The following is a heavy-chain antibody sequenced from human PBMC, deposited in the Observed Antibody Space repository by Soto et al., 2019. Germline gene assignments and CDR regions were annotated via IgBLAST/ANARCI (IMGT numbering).Heavy chain of an antibody. CDR3: ARQSGHLELARLDV. Sequence: GESLKISCKGSGYSFNNYWIRWVRQMPGKGLEWMGRIDPSDSYTNYNPSFQGHVTISAATSISTAYLQWYSLKASDTAMYYCARQSGHLELARLDVWGQGTTVTVSS. V-gene: IGHV5-10-1*01. J-gene: IGHJ6*02. CDR2: IDPSDSYT. CDR1: GYSFNNYW. D-gene: IGHD1-1*01.